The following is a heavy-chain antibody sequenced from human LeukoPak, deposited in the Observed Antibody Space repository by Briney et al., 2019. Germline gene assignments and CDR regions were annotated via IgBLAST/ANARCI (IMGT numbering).Heavy chain of an antibody. V-gene: IGHV3-73*01. J-gene: IGHJ6*03. Sequence: PGGSLRLSCAASGFTFSGSAMHWVRQASGKGLEWVGRIRSKANSYATAYAASVKGRFTISRDDSKNTAYLQMNSLKTEDTAVYYCTRHEEMVGYSYGDYYYYMDVWGKGTTVTVSS. CDR3: TRHEEMVGYSYGDYYYYMDV. CDR1: GFTFSGSA. CDR2: IRSKANSYAT. D-gene: IGHD5-18*01.